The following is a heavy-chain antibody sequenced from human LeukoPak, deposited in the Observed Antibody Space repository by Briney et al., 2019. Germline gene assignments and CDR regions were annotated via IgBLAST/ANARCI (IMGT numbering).Heavy chain of an antibody. CDR2: IYHSGST. V-gene: IGHV4-39*07. J-gene: IGHJ5*02. CDR3: ARRDYCSGGSCYFWSSRNNWFDP. D-gene: IGHD2-15*01. CDR1: GGSIGSSSYY. Sequence: SETLSLTCTVSGGSIGSSSYYWGWIRQPPGKGLEWIGEIYHSGSTNYNPSLKSRVTISVDKSKTQFSLKLSSVTAADTAVYYCARRDYCSGGSCYFWSSRNNWFDPWGQGTLVTVSS.